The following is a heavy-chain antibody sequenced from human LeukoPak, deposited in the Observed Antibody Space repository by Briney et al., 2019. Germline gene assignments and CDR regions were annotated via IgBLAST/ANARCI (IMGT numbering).Heavy chain of an antibody. J-gene: IGHJ5*02. CDR3: ASLTVYDILTGRPDNWFDP. CDR2: INHSGST. CDR1: GGSFSGYY. D-gene: IGHD3-9*01. Sequence: PSGTLSLTCAVYGGSFSGYYWSWIRQPPGKGLEWIGEINHSGSTNYNPSLKSRVTISVDTSKNQFSLKLSSVTAADTAVYYCASLTVYDILTGRPDNWFDPWGQGTLVTVSS. V-gene: IGHV4-34*01.